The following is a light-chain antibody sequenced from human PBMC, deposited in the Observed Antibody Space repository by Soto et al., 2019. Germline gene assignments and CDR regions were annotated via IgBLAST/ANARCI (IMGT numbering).Light chain of an antibody. V-gene: IGKV1-5*01. Sequence: DIQMTQSPSTLSASVGDRVIITCRASQSVSSWLAWYQQKPGKVPNLLIYDASNLESGVPSRFSGSGSGTEFTLTISSLQPDDFAVYYCQQYAYSPGTFGQGTKVEIK. J-gene: IGKJ1*01. CDR2: DAS. CDR3: QQYAYSPGT. CDR1: QSVSSW.